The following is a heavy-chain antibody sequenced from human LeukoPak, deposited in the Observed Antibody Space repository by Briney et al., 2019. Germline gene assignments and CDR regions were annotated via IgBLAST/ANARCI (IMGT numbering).Heavy chain of an antibody. D-gene: IGHD6-13*01. CDR1: GYSMSSGYY. CDR3: ARGQQLVPFYFDF. Sequence: SETLSLTCTVSGYSMSSGYYWGWIRQPPGKGLQWIGSIFHSGNSYYNPSLKSRVTISVDTSKNQFSLKLSSVTAADTAVYYCARGQQLVPFYFDFWGQGTL. CDR2: IFHSGNS. V-gene: IGHV4-38-2*02. J-gene: IGHJ4*02.